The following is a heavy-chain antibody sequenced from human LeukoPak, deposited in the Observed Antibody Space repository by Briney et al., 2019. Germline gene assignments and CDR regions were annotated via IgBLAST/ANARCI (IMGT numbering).Heavy chain of an antibody. Sequence: PGGSLRLSCAAPGFPFRRFSMHWVRQAPGRGLEYVSAIVGAGQNTFYADSVRGRFTISRDNSENTVSLQMGSLTPEDMAVYYCARVNRGYDYWGQGALITVSS. D-gene: IGHD5-12*01. CDR3: ARVNRGYDY. J-gene: IGHJ4*02. V-gene: IGHV3-64*02. CDR1: GFPFRRFS. CDR2: IVGAGQNT.